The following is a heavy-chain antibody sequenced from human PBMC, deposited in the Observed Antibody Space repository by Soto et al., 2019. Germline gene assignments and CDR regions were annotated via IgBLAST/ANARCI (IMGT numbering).Heavy chain of an antibody. V-gene: IGHV3-66*01. J-gene: IGHJ5*02. CDR2: LYKDGST. CDR3: ARGAVNIFDP. D-gene: IGHD3-9*01. CDR1: EISVSNNY. Sequence: EVQLVESGGGLVQPGGSLRLSCAASEISVSNNYMSWVRQAPGRGLQWVSTLYKDGSTYYADSVKGRFTISRDNFKNTVYLQMIGLGADDTAVYYCARGAVNIFDPWGQGTLVTVSS.